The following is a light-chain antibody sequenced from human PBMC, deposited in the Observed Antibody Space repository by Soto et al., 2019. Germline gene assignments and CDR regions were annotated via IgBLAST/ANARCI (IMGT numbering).Light chain of an antibody. CDR3: QQYNDWLT. Sequence: EIVLTQSPDTLSLSPGERATLSCRASQSVSSSYFAWYQRKPGQAPWLLIYGASTRATGIPARFSGSGSGTEFTLTISSLQSEDFAVYYCQQYNDWLTFGGGTKVDIK. J-gene: IGKJ4*01. CDR2: GAS. V-gene: IGKV3-15*01. CDR1: QSVSSSY.